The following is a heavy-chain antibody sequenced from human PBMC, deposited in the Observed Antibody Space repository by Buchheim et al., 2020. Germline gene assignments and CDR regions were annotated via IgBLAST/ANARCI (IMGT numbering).Heavy chain of an antibody. V-gene: IGHV3-30-3*01. CDR3: ARVPTTVISGYFDP. D-gene: IGHD4-23*01. CDR2: ISDDGSNK. CDR1: GFTFSNYA. Sequence: QVQLVESGGGVVQPGRSLRLSCVASGFTFSNYAMHWVRQAPGKGLEWVAVISDDGSNKYNADSVKGRFTISRDNSKNTLYLQMNSLRPEDTAVYYCARVPTTVISGYFDPWGQGTL. J-gene: IGHJ5*02.